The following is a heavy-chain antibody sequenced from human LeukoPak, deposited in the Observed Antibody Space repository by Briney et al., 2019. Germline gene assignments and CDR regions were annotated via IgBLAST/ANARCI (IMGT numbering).Heavy chain of an antibody. D-gene: IGHD3-3*01. CDR2: IKQDGSEK. CDR1: GFTFSSYS. Sequence: PGGSLRLSCAASGFTFSSYSMNWVRQAPGKGLEWVANIKQDGSEKYYVDSVKGRFTISRDNSKNTLYLQMNSLRAEDTAVYYCAKDLAIFGVVNEKQLFDPWGQGTLVTVSS. CDR3: AKDLAIFGVVNEKQLFDP. V-gene: IGHV3-7*01. J-gene: IGHJ5*02.